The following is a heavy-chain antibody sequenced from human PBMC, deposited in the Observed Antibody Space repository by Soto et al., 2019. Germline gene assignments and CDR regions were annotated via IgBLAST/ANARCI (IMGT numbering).Heavy chain of an antibody. Sequence: QVQLVQSGAEVKKPGSSVKVSCKDSGGTFNTYSMFWVRQAPGQGLEWMGRIIPMLGVRNYAQRFQDRVTITADKSTATVHMELSSLRSEDTALYYCTLGSWSGEVFDIWGQGTMVTVSS. D-gene: IGHD2-21*01. CDR2: IIPMLGVR. CDR3: TLGSWSGEVFDI. CDR1: GGTFNTYS. J-gene: IGHJ3*02. V-gene: IGHV1-69*02.